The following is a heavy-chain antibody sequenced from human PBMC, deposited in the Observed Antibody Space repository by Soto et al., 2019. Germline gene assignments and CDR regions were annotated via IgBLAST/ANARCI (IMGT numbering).Heavy chain of an antibody. CDR3: ARRRSYRSGFFDY. Sequence: GESLKISLKGSGYSFTSYWIGWLRQMPGKGLEWMGIIYPGHSHTRYSPSFQGQVTISADKAISTAYLQWSSLKASDTAMYYCARRRSYRSGFFDYWGQGTLVTVSS. CDR2: IYPGHSHT. D-gene: IGHD6-19*01. CDR1: GYSFTSYW. V-gene: IGHV5-51*01. J-gene: IGHJ4*02.